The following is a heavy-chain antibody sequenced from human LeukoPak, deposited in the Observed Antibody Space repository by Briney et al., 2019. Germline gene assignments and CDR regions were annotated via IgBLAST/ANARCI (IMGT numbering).Heavy chain of an antibody. J-gene: IGHJ3*02. CDR1: GFTFSTYN. V-gene: IGHV3-48*01. CDR2: SSSSRSAI. Sequence: GGSLRLSCAASGFTFSTYNMNWVRQAPGKGPEWVSYSSSSRSAIYYADSVKGRLTMSRDNSKNTLYLQMNSLRAEDTAVYYCAIPLGLPHRFDIWGQGTMVTVSS. CDR3: AIPLGLPHRFDI.